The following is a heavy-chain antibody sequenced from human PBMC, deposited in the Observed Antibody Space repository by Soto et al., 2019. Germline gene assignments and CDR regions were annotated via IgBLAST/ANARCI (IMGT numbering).Heavy chain of an antibody. D-gene: IGHD3-10*01. CDR2: IYDSGTT. J-gene: IGHJ6*02. Sequence: SETLSLTCTVSGGSISSYYWGWIRQPPGQGLKWIGYIYDSGTTNYNPSLRSRVSISVDTSKNQFSLKLSSVTAADTAVYYCAREPWFGQSAHYYYYYGMDVWGQGTTVTVSS. V-gene: IGHV4-59*01. CDR1: GGSISSYY. CDR3: AREPWFGQSAHYYYYYGMDV.